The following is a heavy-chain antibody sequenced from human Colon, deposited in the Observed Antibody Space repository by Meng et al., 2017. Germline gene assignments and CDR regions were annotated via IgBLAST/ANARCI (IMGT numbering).Heavy chain of an antibody. J-gene: IGHJ4*02. D-gene: IGHD1-26*01. CDR1: GYTFTTFF. Sequence: QVQLVQSGAEVKTPGSSVKISCEASGYTFTTFFLNWWRQTPDQGFEWLGRINPNSGVTNFAQKFQGRVTMTRDTDISTAYMELASLRSDDTGVYYCARMGAGAAFDFWGQGTLVTVSS. CDR2: INPNSGVT. V-gene: IGHV1-2*05. CDR3: ARMGAGAAFDF.